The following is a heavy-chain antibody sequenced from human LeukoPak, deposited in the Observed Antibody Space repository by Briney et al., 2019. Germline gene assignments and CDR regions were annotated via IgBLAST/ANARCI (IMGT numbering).Heavy chain of an antibody. V-gene: IGHV4-61*01. J-gene: IGHJ4*02. CDR3: ARDDRGDTALDY. CDR1: GGSISSSSNY. CDR2: IYYSGRT. Sequence: SETLSLTCTVSGGSISSSSNYWSWIRQSPGKGLEWIGYIYYSGRTNYNPSLKSRVTISVDTSKNQFSLKLSSVTAADTAVYYCARDDRGDTALDYWGQGTLVTVSS. D-gene: IGHD5-18*01.